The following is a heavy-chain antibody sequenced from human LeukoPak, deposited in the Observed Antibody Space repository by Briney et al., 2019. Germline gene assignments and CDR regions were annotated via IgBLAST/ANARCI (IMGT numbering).Heavy chain of an antibody. J-gene: IGHJ4*02. CDR1: GGSISRGGYS. CDR3: ARGGIQLFFRLGLKFDY. Sequence: SETLSLTCAVSGGSISRGGYSWSWIRQPPGKGLEWIGYFYYSGSTYYNPSLKSRVTISVDTSKNQFSLKLSSVTAADTAVYYCARGGIQLFFRLGLKFDYWGQGTLVTVSS. V-gene: IGHV4-30-4*07. D-gene: IGHD5-18*01. CDR2: FYYSGST.